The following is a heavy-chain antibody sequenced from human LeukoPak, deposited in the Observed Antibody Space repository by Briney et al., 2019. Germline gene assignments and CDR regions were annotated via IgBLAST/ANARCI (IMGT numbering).Heavy chain of an antibody. J-gene: IGHJ5*02. CDR2: ISSSGSTI. V-gene: IGHV3-48*03. CDR3: AGDSVAAAGTRSKYNWFDP. D-gene: IGHD6-13*01. Sequence: GGSLRLSCAASGFTFSSYEMNWVRQAPGKGLEWVSYISSSGSTIYYADSVKGRFTISRDNAKNSLYLQMNSLRAEDTAVYYCAGDSVAAAGTRSKYNWFDPWGQGTLVTVSS. CDR1: GFTFSSYE.